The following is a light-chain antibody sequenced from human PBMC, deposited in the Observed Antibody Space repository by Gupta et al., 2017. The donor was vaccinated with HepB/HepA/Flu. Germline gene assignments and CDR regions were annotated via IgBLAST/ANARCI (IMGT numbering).Light chain of an antibody. CDR3: QQYGSSPMYT. J-gene: IGKJ2*01. Sequence: EIVLTQSPGTLSLSPGERATLSCRASQSVSSSYLAWYQQKPGQAPRLLIYGASSRATGIPDRFSGSGSWTDFTLTISRLEPDDVAVYYCQQYGSSPMYTFGQGTKLEIK. CDR2: GAS. V-gene: IGKV3-20*01. CDR1: QSVSSSY.